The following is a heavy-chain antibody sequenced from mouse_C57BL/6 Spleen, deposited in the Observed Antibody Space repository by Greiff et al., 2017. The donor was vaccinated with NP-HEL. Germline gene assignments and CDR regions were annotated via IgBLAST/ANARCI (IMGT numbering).Heavy chain of an antibody. J-gene: IGHJ1*03. V-gene: IGHV1-63*01. Sequence: VQLQQSGAELVRPGTSVKMSCKASGYTFTNYWIGWAKQRPGHGLEWIGDIYPGGGYTNYNEKFKGKATLTADKSSSTAYMQFSSLTSEDSAIYYCARERVITTVVATRYFDVWGTGTTVTVSS. D-gene: IGHD1-1*01. CDR1: GYTFTNYW. CDR2: IYPGGGYT. CDR3: ARERVITTVVATRYFDV.